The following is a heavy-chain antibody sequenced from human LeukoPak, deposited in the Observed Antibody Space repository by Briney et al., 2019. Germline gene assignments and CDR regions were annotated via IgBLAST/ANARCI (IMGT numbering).Heavy chain of an antibody. CDR3: ARGDYDFWSGDY. J-gene: IGHJ4*02. CDR2: IIPIFGTA. D-gene: IGHD3-3*01. Sequence: ASVKVSCKASGGTFSSYAISWVRQAPGQGLEWMGGIIPIFGTANYAQKFQGRVTITADESTSTAYMELRSLRSDDTAVYYCARGDYDFWSGDYWGQGTLVTVSS. CDR1: GGTFSSYA. V-gene: IGHV1-69*13.